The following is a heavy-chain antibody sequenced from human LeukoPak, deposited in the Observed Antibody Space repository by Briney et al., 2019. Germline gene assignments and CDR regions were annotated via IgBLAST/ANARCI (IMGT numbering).Heavy chain of an antibody. Sequence: GGSLRLSCAASGFTFSTYAMTWVRQAPGKGLEWVSLISGTGGSTYYADSVKGRFTISRDNSKNTLYLQMNSLRAEDTAVYYCVKDPLYYYYMDVWGKGTTVTVSS. CDR1: GFTFSTYA. J-gene: IGHJ6*03. CDR3: VKDPLYYYYMDV. CDR2: ISGTGGST. V-gene: IGHV3-23*01.